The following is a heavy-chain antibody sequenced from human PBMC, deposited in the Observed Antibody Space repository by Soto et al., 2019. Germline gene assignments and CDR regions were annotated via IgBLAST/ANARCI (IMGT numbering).Heavy chain of an antibody. D-gene: IGHD6-19*01. V-gene: IGHV1-18*01. CDR3: ARHKVGRAVAPHYYSGMYV. CDR2: ISAYNGNT. J-gene: IGHJ6*02. Sequence: ASVKASCKDSGYTFSCYVISLLLQAPVQVLELMGWISAYNGNTNYAPKLQGRVTMTTDTSTSTAYMELRSLKSDDTAVYYCARHKVGRAVAPHYYSGMYVWAQGTTVTV. CDR1: GYTFSCYV.